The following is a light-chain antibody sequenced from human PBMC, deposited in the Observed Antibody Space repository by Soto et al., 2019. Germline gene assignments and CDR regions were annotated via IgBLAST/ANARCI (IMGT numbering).Light chain of an antibody. J-gene: IGKJ4*01. V-gene: IGKV1-5*01. CDR3: QQYNNFPLT. CDR2: EAS. CDR1: QSISSW. Sequence: DIQMTQSPSTLSASIGDRVTITCRASQSISSWLAWYQQKPGKAPKLLIHEASRLESGVPSRFSSSESGTEFTLTISGLHAEDFATYYCQQYNNFPLTFGGGTRVEIK.